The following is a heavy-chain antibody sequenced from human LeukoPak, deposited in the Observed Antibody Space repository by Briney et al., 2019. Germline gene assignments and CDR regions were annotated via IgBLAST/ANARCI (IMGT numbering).Heavy chain of an antibody. CDR1: GFTFSSYE. D-gene: IGHD3-22*01. CDR2: ISSSGSTI. Sequence: TGGSQRLSCAASGFTFSSYEMNWVRQAPGKGLEWVSYISSSGSTIYYADSVKGRFTISRDNAKNSLYLQMNSLRAEDTALYYCAKHNYYDSSGHLDYWGQGTLVTVSS. CDR3: AKHNYYDSSGHLDY. J-gene: IGHJ4*02. V-gene: IGHV3-48*03.